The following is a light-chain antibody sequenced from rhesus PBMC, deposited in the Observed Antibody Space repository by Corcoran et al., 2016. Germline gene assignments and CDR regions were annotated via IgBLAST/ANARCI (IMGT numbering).Light chain of an antibody. CDR2: KAS. J-gene: IGKJ3*01. V-gene: IGKV1-74*01. CDR1: ENVNNY. CDR3: QHGYGTPFS. Sequence: DIQMTQSPSSLSASVGDRVTISCRASENVNNYLNLYQQKPGKAPKLLIYKASTLQSGVPSRFSGSGSGTDYTFTISSLQTEDVATYYCQHGYGTPFSFGPGTKLDVK.